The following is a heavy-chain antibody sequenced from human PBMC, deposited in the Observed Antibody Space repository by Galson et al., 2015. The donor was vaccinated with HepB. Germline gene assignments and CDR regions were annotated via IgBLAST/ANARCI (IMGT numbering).Heavy chain of an antibody. D-gene: IGHD5-18*01. J-gene: IGHJ6*02. CDR1: GFSLTTSAMR. CDR3: ARTSGYNYGDYYYYGMDV. CDR2: IDWGDKK. V-gene: IGHV2-70*04. Sequence: PALVKPTQTLTLTCSCSGFSLTTSAMRVSWIRQPPGKALEWLARIDWGDKKFYSTSLRTRLTISKDTSKNQVVLTMTDMDPVDIATYFCARTSGYNYGDYYYYGMDVWGQGTTVTVSS.